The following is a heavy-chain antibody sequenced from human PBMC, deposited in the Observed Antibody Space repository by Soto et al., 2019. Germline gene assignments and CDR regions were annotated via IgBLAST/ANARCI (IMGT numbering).Heavy chain of an antibody. CDR3: ARDLTPGVVDH. CDR1: GYTFTSYG. V-gene: IGHV1-18*01. D-gene: IGHD3-22*01. J-gene: IGHJ4*02. CDR2: ISDYNGNT. Sequence: QVQVVQSGAEVKKPGASVKVSCKASGYTFTSYGISWVRQAPGQGLEWMGWISDYNGNTKYAQKIQGRVTMTTDTPTSTAYMELRGLRSDETAVYYRARDLTPGVVDHWGQGTLVTVSS.